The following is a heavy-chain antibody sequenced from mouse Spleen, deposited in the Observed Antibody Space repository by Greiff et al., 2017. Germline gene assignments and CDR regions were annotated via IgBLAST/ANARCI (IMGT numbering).Heavy chain of an antibody. D-gene: IGHD1-1*02. CDR3: ARETGGAYDLDY. Sequence: QVQLQQPGAVLVRPGTSVMLSCKASGYTLTSYWMHWVKQWPGQGLEWIGVIDPSASYTNSNQKFTGKATLTVDTSSSTAYMQLSSQTSEVSSVYYCARETGGAYDLDYWGQGTTLTVSS. J-gene: IGHJ2*01. CDR2: IDPSASYT. V-gene: IGHV1-59*01. CDR1: GYTLTSYW.